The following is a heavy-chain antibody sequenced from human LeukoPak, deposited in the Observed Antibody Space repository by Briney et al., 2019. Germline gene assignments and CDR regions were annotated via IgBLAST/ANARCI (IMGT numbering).Heavy chain of an antibody. J-gene: IGHJ4*02. Sequence: SVKVSCKASGGTFTSYAISWVRQAPGQGLEWMGGIIPIFGTANYAQKFQGRVTITADASTSTAYMELSGLRSEDTTVYYCARGYGGNGRKYYFDYWGQGTLVTVSS. D-gene: IGHD4-23*01. CDR1: GGTFTSYA. CDR2: IIPIFGTA. CDR3: ARGYGGNGRKYYFDY. V-gene: IGHV1-69*13.